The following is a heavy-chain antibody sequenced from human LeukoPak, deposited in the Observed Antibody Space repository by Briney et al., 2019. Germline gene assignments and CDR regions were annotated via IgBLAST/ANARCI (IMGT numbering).Heavy chain of an antibody. CDR2: ISGGGDRT. CDR1: GFPFSSYA. CDR3: AKSYDTSTSPDH. Sequence: GGSLRLSCAASGFPFSSYAMSWVRQAPGKGLEWVSVISGGGDRTNYADSVKGRFTISRDNSKDTVYLQMNSLRVDDTALYHCAKSYDTSTSPDHWGQGILVSVSS. V-gene: IGHV3-23*01. D-gene: IGHD3-3*01. J-gene: IGHJ5*02.